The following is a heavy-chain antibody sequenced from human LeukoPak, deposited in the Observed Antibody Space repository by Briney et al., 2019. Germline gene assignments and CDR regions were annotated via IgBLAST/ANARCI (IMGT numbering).Heavy chain of an antibody. J-gene: IGHJ6*02. CDR1: GGSISSYY. CDR3: ARTGGYSSGWYQFYYGMDV. V-gene: IGHV4-59*08. CDR2: IYYSGST. D-gene: IGHD6-19*01. Sequence: SETLSPTCTVSGGSISSYYWSWIRQPPGKGLEWIGYIYYSGSTNYNPSLKSRVTISVDTSKNQFSLKLSSVTAADTAVYYCARTGGYSSGWYQFYYGMDVWGQGTTVTVSS.